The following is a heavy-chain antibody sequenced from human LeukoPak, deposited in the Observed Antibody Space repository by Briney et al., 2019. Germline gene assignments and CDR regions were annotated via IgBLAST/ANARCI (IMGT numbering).Heavy chain of an antibody. Sequence: SVTVSCTASGGTFSIYAISWGRQAPGQGLERMGGIIPIFGTANYAQKFQSRVTITTDESTSTAYMELSSLRSEDTAVYYCARVGCSSTSCYKWFDPWGQGTLVTVSS. V-gene: IGHV1-69*05. D-gene: IGHD2-2*02. CDR3: ARVGCSSTSCYKWFDP. J-gene: IGHJ5*02. CDR2: IIPIFGTA. CDR1: GGTFSIYA.